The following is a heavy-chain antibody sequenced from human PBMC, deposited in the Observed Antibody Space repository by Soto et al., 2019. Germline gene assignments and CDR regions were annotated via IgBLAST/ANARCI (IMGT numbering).Heavy chain of an antibody. CDR3: ARTQSLYCSSTSCYDNWFDP. Sequence: SETLSLTCTVSGGSISSYYWSWIRQPAGKGLEWIGRIYTSGSTNYNPSLKSRVTMSVDTSKNQFSLKLSSATAADTAVYYCARTQSLYCSSTSCYDNWFDPWGQGTLVAVSS. CDR1: GGSISSYY. J-gene: IGHJ5*02. CDR2: IYTSGST. V-gene: IGHV4-4*07. D-gene: IGHD2-2*01.